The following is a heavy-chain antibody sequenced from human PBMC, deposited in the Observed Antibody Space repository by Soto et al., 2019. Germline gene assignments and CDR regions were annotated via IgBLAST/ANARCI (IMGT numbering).Heavy chain of an antibody. J-gene: IGHJ6*03. CDR2: ISAYNGNT. CDR1: GYTFTNYG. D-gene: IGHD6-6*01. CDR3: ARVRQLVGYFYYYMDV. V-gene: IGHV1-18*01. Sequence: QVQLLQSGAEVKKPGASVQVSCKASGYTFTNYGITWVRQAPGQGLEWMGWISAYNGNTHYTQRLQGRVTMTTDTSTSTAYVELRGMRSDDTAVYYFARVRQLVGYFYYYMDVWGKGTTVTVSS.